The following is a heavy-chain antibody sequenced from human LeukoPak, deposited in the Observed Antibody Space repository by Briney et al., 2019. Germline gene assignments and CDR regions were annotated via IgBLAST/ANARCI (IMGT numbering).Heavy chain of an antibody. CDR2: INHSGST. D-gene: IGHD2-2*01. CDR3: ARGCSSTSCLYYFDY. Sequence: PSETLSLTCAVYGGSFSGYYWSWIRQPPGKGLEWSGEINHSGSTNYNQALKSRVTISVDTSKNQFSLKLSSVTAADTAVYYCARGCSSTSCLYYFDYWGQGTLVTVSS. J-gene: IGHJ4*02. V-gene: IGHV4-34*01. CDR1: GGSFSGYY.